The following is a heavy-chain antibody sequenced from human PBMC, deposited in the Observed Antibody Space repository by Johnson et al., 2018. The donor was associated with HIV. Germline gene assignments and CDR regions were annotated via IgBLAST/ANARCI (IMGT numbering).Heavy chain of an antibody. J-gene: IGHJ3*01. Sequence: EVQLVESGGGVAQPGGSLRLSCAASGFTFSNYWMSWVRQAPWKGLEWVANIKQDGSETYYVDSVKGRFTISRDNAKNSLYLQMNSLRDEDTAVYYCVTADRGSAWGQGTTVTVSS. D-gene: IGHD1-26*01. CDR2: IKQDGSET. CDR1: GFTFSNYW. V-gene: IGHV3-7*05. CDR3: VTADRGSA.